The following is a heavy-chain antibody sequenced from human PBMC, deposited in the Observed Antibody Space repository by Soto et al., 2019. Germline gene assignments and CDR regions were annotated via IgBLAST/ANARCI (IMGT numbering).Heavy chain of an antibody. CDR3: ARGSPIFGVVIIGWFDP. CDR1: GYTFTGYY. J-gene: IGHJ5*02. CDR2: INPNSGGT. D-gene: IGHD3-3*01. Sequence: ASVKVSCKASGYTFTGYYMHWVRQAPGQGLEWMGWINPNSGGTNYAQKFQGWVTMTRDTSISTAYMELSSVTAADTAVYYCARGSPIFGVVIIGWFDPWGQGTLVTVSS. V-gene: IGHV1-2*04.